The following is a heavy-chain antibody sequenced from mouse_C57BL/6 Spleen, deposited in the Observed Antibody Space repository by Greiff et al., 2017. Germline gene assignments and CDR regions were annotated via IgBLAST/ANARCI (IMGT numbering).Heavy chain of an antibody. Sequence: VKLQESGAELARPGASVKLSCKASGYTFTSYGISWVKQRTGQGLEWIGEIYPRSGNTYYNEKFKGKATLTADKSSSTAYMELRSLTSEDSAVYFCARDYGSSLNAMDYWGQGTSVTVSS. J-gene: IGHJ4*01. CDR2: IYPRSGNT. CDR3: ARDYGSSLNAMDY. D-gene: IGHD1-1*01. CDR1: GYTFTSYG. V-gene: IGHV1-81*01.